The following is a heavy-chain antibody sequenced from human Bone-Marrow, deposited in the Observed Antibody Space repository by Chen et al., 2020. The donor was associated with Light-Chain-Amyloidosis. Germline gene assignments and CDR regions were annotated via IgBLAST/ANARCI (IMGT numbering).Heavy chain of an antibody. D-gene: IGHD3-10*01. CDR3: AKDKGGSMGFGMDV. CDR1: GFTFDDYA. J-gene: IGHJ6*02. Sequence: EEHLVESGGGLVQPGRSLRLSCEASGFTFDDYAMHWVRQAPGKGLEWVSGISWMSGVKGYVDSVRGRFTISRDGVKNSLYLQMNSLRPEDTALYYCAKDKGGSMGFGMDVWGQGTTVIVSS. V-gene: IGHV3-9*01. CDR2: ISWMSGVK.